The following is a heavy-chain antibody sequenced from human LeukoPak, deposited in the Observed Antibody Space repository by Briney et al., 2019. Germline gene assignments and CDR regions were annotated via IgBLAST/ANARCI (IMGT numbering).Heavy chain of an antibody. CDR3: ARDSRPHFVDAVLPHYYYYYGMDV. J-gene: IGHJ6*02. D-gene: IGHD2-8*02. CDR1: GYTFTGYY. CDR2: ISPNSGGT. V-gene: IGHV1-2*02. Sequence: ASVKVSCKASGYTFTGYYMHWVRQAPGQGLEWMGWISPNSGGTNYAQKFQGRVTMTRDTSISTAYMELSRLRSDDTAVYYCARDSRPHFVDAVLPHYYYYYGMDVWGQGTTVTVSS.